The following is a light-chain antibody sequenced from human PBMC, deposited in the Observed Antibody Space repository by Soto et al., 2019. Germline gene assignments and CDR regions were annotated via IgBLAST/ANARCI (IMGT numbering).Light chain of an antibody. CDR1: QGIXSY. CDR3: QQLNSYLT. V-gene: IGKV1-9*01. J-gene: IGKJ5*01. CDR2: AAS. Sequence: GARVTITCRASQGIXSYXAWXXQXPXXXPXXLIYAASTLQSGVPSRFSGSGSGTEFTLTISSLQPEEFATYYCQQLNSYLTCGQGTRLEIK.